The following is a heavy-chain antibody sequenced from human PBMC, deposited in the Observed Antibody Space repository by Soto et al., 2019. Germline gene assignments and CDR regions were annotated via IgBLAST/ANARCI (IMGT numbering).Heavy chain of an antibody. CDR3: ARDAGIPVVGRGTSFEY. J-gene: IGHJ4*02. CDR2: IIPIFASP. D-gene: IGHD6-19*01. CDR1: GGTFSKYA. V-gene: IGHV1-69*18. Sequence: QVQLVQSGAEVKKPGSSVKVSCKASGGTFSKYAITWVRQAPGQGLAWMGTIIPIFASPRYAQKVKGRVTITADDSTSTTYMDLSSLRSEDPAVYYCARDAGIPVVGRGTSFEYWGQGTLVIVSS.